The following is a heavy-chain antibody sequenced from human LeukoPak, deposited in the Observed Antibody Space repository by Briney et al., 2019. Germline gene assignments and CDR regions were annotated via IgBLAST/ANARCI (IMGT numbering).Heavy chain of an antibody. CDR1: GGSISGSSNY. D-gene: IGHD3-10*01. CDR2: IFYTGST. J-gene: IGHJ6*02. V-gene: IGHV4-39*07. CDR3: ARVGGTNYYYYGMDV. Sequence: PSETLSLTCTVSGGSISGSSNYWGWIRQPPGKGLEWIGSIFYTGSTYYNPSLKSRVTISVDTSKNQFSLKLSSVTAADMAVYYCARVGGTNYYYYGMDVWGQGTTVTVSS.